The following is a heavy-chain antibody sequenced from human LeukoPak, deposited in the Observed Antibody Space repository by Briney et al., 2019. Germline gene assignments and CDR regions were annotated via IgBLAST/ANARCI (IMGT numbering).Heavy chain of an antibody. D-gene: IGHD2-21*02. CDR3: ARLAKCDGDCYSFDF. V-gene: IGHV4-59*11. Sequence: SETLSPTCAVSGDSISGHPWSWIRQPPGKGLDYIGFIDYNGYTNYNPSLKSRVTISADTSKNQLSLNLNSVTSADAAVYYCARLAKCDGDCYSFDFWGQGILVAVSS. CDR1: GDSISGHP. CDR2: IDYNGYT. J-gene: IGHJ4*02.